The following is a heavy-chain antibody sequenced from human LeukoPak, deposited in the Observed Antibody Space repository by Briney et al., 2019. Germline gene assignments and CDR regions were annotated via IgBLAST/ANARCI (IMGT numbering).Heavy chain of an antibody. CDR1: GGSISSYY. CDR3: ARVASKGGMDV. J-gene: IGHJ6*02. CDR2: IYYSGST. Sequence: SETLSLTCTVSGGSISSYYWSWIRQPPGKGLEWIGLIYYSGSTTYNPSLRSRVTVSLDKYNNQFSLRLTSVTAADTAVYYCARVASKGGMDVWGQGTTVTVSS. V-gene: IGHV4-59*01. D-gene: IGHD5/OR15-5a*01.